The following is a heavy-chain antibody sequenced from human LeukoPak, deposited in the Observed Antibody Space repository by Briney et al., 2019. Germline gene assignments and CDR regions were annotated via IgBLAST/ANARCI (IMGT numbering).Heavy chain of an antibody. CDR2: TRNKANSYTT. CDR3: TQCRVAGDY. Sequence: PGGSLRLSCAASGFTFSDHYMDWVRQAPGKGLEWVGRTRNKANSYTTEYAASVKGRFTISRDDSKSIAYLQMNSLKTEDTAVYYCTQCRVAGDYWGQGTLVTVSS. CDR1: GFTFSDHY. J-gene: IGHJ4*02. D-gene: IGHD2-15*01. V-gene: IGHV3-72*01.